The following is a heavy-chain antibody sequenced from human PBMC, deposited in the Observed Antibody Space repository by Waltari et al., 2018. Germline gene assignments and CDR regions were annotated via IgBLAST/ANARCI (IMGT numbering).Heavy chain of an antibody. Sequence: QVQLQQWGAGLLKPSETLSLTCAVYGGSFSGCYWSWLREPPGKGLEWIGEINHSGSTNYNPSLKSRVTISVDTTKNQFSLKLSSVTAADTAVYYCARGLNYGDPPYYYYGMDFWGQGTTVTVSS. CDR3: ARGLNYGDPPYYYYGMDF. J-gene: IGHJ6*02. V-gene: IGHV4-34*01. CDR2: INHSGST. D-gene: IGHD4-17*01. CDR1: GGSFSGCY.